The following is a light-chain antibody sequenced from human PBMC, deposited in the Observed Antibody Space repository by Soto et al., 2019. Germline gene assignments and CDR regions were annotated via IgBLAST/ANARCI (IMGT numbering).Light chain of an antibody. J-gene: IGLJ2*01. CDR3: LLSFSDAPVV. CDR1: TGAVTSGHY. CDR2: DTS. V-gene: IGLV7-46*01. Sequence: AVVTQEPSLTVSPGGTVTLTCASSTGAVTSGHYPYWFQQKPGQAPKTLIYDTSNKHSWTPARFSGSLLGGKAALTLSGAQPEDEADYYCLLSFSDAPVVFGGGTKLTVL.